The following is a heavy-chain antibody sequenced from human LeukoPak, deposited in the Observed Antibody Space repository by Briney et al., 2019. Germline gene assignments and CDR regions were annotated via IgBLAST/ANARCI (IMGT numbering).Heavy chain of an antibody. V-gene: IGHV3-21*01. CDR3: VKSHGAFDV. J-gene: IGHJ3*01. CDR1: GFTFSSFS. CDR2: ISSSSSYI. Sequence: GGSLRLSCAASGFTFSSFSMNWVRQAPGKGLEWVSSISSSSSYIDYADSVKGRFTVSRDNAQTSVYLLVNSLRADDTALYYCVKSHGAFDVWGQGTMVTVSS.